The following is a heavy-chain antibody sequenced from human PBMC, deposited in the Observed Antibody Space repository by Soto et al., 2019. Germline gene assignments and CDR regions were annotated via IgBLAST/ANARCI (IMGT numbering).Heavy chain of an antibody. V-gene: IGHV4-34*01. CDR3: TRGRPHRY. CDR1: GDSFSGYY. J-gene: IGHJ4*02. Sequence: SETLSLTCAVSGDSFSGYYWSWIRQSPGKGLEWIGDIDHTGTTHYNPSLKNRVTILVDRSKKHFSLTLTSVTTADTAEYFCTRGRPHRYWGKGTPVTVSS. CDR2: IDHTGTT.